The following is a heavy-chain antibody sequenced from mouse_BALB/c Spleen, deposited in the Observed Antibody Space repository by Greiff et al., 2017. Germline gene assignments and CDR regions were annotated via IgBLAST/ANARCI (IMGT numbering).Heavy chain of an antibody. CDR1: GFTFTDYY. Sequence: EVKLMESGGGLVQPGGSLRLSCATSGFTFTDYYMSWVRQPPGKALEWLGFIRNKANGYTTEYSASVKGRFTISRDNSQSILYLQMNTLRAEDSATYYCARTGGYYFDYWGQGTTLTVSS. CDR3: ARTGGYYFDY. CDR2: IRNKANGYTT. J-gene: IGHJ2*01. V-gene: IGHV7-3*02.